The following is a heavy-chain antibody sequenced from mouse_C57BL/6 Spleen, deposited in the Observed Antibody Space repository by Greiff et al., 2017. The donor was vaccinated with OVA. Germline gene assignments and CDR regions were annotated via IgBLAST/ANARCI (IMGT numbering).Heavy chain of an antibody. D-gene: IGHD2-5*01. CDR1: GYTFTSYG. Sequence: QVQLKQSGAELARPGASVKLSCKASGYTFTSYGISWVKQRTGQGLEWIGEIYPRSGNTYYNEKFKGKATLTADKSSSTAYMELRSLTSEDSAVYYCARYPSAYYSNFYYAMDYWGQGTSVTVSS. J-gene: IGHJ4*01. V-gene: IGHV1-81*01. CDR3: ARYPSAYYSNFYYAMDY. CDR2: IYPRSGNT.